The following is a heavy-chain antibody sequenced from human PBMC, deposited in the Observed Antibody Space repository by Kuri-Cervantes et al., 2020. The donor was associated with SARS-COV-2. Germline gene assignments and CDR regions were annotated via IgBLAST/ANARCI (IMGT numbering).Heavy chain of an antibody. CDR1: GFNFSTTD. CDR3: AKDRAGVHDF. V-gene: IGHV3-30*18. D-gene: IGHD2-21*01. J-gene: IGHJ4*02. CDR2: ISSDGKNK. Sequence: GESLKIPCVASGFNFSTTDMHWVRQAPGKGLEWVTFISSDGKNKKCMASGKGRFTISRDNSQNTLHLQMKSLRDEETAIYYCAKDRAGVHDFWGQGTLVTVSS.